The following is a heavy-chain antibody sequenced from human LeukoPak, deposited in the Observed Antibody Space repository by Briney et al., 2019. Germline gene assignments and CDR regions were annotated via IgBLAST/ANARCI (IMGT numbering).Heavy chain of an antibody. CDR1: GGSFSGDY. CDR2: INHSGST. V-gene: IGHV4-34*01. CDR3: ARDSSSWEYNDAFDI. J-gene: IGHJ3*02. Sequence: SETLSLTCAVYGGSFSGDYWSWIRQPPGKGLEWIGEINHSGSTNYNPSLKSRVTISVDTSKNQFSLKLSSVTAADTAVYYCARDSSSWEYNDAFDIWGQGTMVTVSS. D-gene: IGHD6-13*01.